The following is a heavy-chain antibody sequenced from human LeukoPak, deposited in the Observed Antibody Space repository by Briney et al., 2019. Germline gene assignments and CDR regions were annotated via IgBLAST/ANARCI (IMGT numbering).Heavy chain of an antibody. J-gene: IGHJ4*02. Sequence: GGSLRLSCAASGFTFSSYWMSWVRQAPGKGLEWVANIKQDGSEKYYVDSVKGRFTISRDNAKSSLYLQMNNLRAEDTAIYYCAREYCSGGTCYAPGYWGQGTLVTVSS. CDR3: AREYCSGGTCYAPGY. CDR2: IKQDGSEK. CDR1: GFTFSSYW. D-gene: IGHD2-15*01. V-gene: IGHV3-7*03.